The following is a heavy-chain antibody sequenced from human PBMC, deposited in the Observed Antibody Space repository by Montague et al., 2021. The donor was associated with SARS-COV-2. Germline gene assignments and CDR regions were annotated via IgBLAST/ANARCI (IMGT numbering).Heavy chain of an antibody. V-gene: IGHV4-59*11. CDR2: IYFTGST. D-gene: IGHD2-8*01. CDR1: GVSISSHY. Sequence: SETLSLTCTVSGVSISSHYWTWIRHPPGKVLEWIGYIYFTGSTNYNPSLKSRVAISVDTSKNQFSLSLRSVTAADTALYYCARLPPNGRWYLDLWGRGTLVTVSS. CDR3: ARLPPNGRWYLDL. J-gene: IGHJ2*01.